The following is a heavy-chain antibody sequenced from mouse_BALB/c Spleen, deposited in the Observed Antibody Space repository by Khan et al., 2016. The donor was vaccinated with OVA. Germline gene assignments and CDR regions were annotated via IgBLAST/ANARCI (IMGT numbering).Heavy chain of an antibody. D-gene: IGHD1-2*01. CDR3: ARTARIKY. Sequence: EAQPQVSGPGLVQPSQSLSLTCTVTGYSITSGYDWNWIRQFPGNKLEWMGYISYSGSTNYNPSLTNRISITRDTSKNQFFLQLNSVTTEDTATYYCARTARIKYWGQGTTLTVSS. J-gene: IGHJ2*01. V-gene: IGHV3-2*02. CDR2: ISYSGST. CDR1: GYSITSGYD.